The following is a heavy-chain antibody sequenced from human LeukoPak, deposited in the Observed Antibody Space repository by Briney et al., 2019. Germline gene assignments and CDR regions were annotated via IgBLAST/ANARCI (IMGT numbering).Heavy chain of an antibody. CDR1: GFTFSSNY. J-gene: IGHJ3*02. V-gene: IGHV3-53*01. CDR3: ARGAVGFGDAFDI. Sequence: GGSLRLSCAASGFTFSSNYMSWVRQAPGKGLEWVSVIYSGGSTYYADSVKGRFTISRDNSKNTLYLHMNSLRAEDTAVYYCARGAVGFGDAFDIWGQGTMVTVSS. CDR2: IYSGGST. D-gene: IGHD3-10*01.